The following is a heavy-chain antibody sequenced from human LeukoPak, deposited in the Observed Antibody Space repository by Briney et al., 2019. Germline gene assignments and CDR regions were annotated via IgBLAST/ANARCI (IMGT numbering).Heavy chain of an antibody. CDR2: ISGSGGST. D-gene: IGHD1-26*01. V-gene: IGHV3-23*01. J-gene: IGHJ6*03. CDR1: GFTFSSYA. Sequence: PGGSLRLSCAASGFTFSSYAMSWVRQAPGKGLEWVSAISGSGGSTYYADSVKGRFTISRDNSTNTLYLQINSLRAEDTAVYYCAKSSLVGATKSYYYYYYMDVWGKGTTVTVSS. CDR3: AKSSLVGATKSYYYYYYMDV.